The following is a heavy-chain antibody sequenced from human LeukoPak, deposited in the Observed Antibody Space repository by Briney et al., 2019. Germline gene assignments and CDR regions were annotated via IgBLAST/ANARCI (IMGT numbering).Heavy chain of an antibody. J-gene: IGHJ4*02. Sequence: GGSLRLSCAASRFTFNSYGMNWVRQAPGKGLEWVSYISSSSSTIYYADSVKGRFTISRDNAKNSLYLQMNSLRADDTAVYYCARQLTAHDGGYWGQGTLVTVSS. CDR3: ARQLTAHDGGY. CDR1: RFTFNSYG. CDR2: ISSSSSTI. V-gene: IGHV3-48*01. D-gene: IGHD1-14*01.